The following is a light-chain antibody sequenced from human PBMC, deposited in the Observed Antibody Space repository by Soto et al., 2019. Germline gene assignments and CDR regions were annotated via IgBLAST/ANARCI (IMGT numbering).Light chain of an antibody. CDR1: QSLDSKY. J-gene: IGKJ2*01. CDR2: GAS. CDR3: QLYGSPPT. Sequence: EIVLTQSPGTLSLSPGEGATLSCRASQSLDSKYLVWYQQKLGQAPSLLVYGASTRATGIPDRFSGSGSGTDFTLTIIRLESEDFAVYYCQLYGSPPTFGQGTKLEIK. V-gene: IGKV3-20*01.